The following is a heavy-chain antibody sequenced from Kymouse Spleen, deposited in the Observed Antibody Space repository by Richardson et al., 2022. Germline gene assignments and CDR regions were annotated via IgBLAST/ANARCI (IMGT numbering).Heavy chain of an antibody. V-gene: IGHV4-61*01. CDR1: GGSVSSGSYY. J-gene: IGHJ4*02. Sequence: QVQLQESGPGLVKPSETLSLTCTVSGGSVSSGSYYWSWIRQPPGKGLEWIGYIYYSGSTNYNPSLKSRVTISVDTSKNQFSLKLSSVTAADTAVYYCAGLMVRGVKDYWGQGTLVTVSS. CDR3: AGLMVRGVKDY. CDR2: IYYSGST. D-gene: IGHD3-10*01.